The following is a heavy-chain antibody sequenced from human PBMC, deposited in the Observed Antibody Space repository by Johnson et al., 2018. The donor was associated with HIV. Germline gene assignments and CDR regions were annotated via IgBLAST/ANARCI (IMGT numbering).Heavy chain of an antibody. CDR3: AKEPYCTNGVWCPFDV. Sequence: VQLVESGGGVVRPGGSLRLSCAASGFNVDDDALSWVRQVPGKGLEWVSGINYNGGSTGYADSVRDRFSISRDNAKNSLYLQMDSLRAEDTAMYYCAKEPYCTNGVWCPFDVWGQGTTVTVSS. V-gene: IGHV3-20*04. D-gene: IGHD2-8*01. J-gene: IGHJ3*01. CDR2: INYNGGST. CDR1: GFNVDDDA.